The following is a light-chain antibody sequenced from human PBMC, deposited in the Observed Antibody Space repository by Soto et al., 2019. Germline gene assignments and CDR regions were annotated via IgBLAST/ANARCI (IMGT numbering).Light chain of an antibody. CDR1: SSNIGSNT. J-gene: IGLJ3*02. V-gene: IGLV1-44*01. CDR3: AAWDGALNGVV. Sequence: SVLTQPPSASGTPGQRVTISCSGSSSNIGSNTVNWYHQVPGTAPKLLIYTNNLRPSGVPDRFSASVSGTSASLAISHLQSEDEGDFYCAAWDGALNGVVFGGGTKLTVL. CDR2: TNN.